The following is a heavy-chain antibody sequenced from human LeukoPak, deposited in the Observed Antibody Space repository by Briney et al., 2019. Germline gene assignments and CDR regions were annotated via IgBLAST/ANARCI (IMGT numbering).Heavy chain of an antibody. V-gene: IGHV3-23*01. J-gene: IGHJ4*02. CDR1: GITFSSYG. CDR2: ISSTGGTT. D-gene: IGHD3-10*01. Sequence: LPGGSLRLSCAASGITFSSYGMSWVRQAPGKGLEWVSSISSTGGTTYYADSVKGRFTISRDNSKNTLYLQMNSLRAEDTAVYYCAKDRFGQKWGQGTLVTVSS. CDR3: AKDRFGQK.